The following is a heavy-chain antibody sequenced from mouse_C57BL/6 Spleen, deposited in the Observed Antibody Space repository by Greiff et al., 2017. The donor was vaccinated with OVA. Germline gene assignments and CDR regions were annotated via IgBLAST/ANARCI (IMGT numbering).Heavy chain of an antibody. V-gene: IGHV3-6*01. CDR3: ARDLGLGGY. J-gene: IGHJ2*01. D-gene: IGHD1-2*01. CDR1: GYSITSGYY. CDR2: ISYDGSN. Sequence: DVKLQESGPGLVKPSQSLSLTCSVTGYSITSGYYWNWIRQFPGNKLEWMGYISYDGSNNYNPSLKNRISITRNTSKNQFFLKLNSVTTEDTATYYCARDLGLGGYWGQGTTLTVSS.